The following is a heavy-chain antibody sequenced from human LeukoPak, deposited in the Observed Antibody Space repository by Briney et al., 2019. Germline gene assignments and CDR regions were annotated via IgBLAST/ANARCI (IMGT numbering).Heavy chain of an antibody. CDR1: GASIRSSDYY. D-gene: IGHD1-1*01. J-gene: IGHJ4*02. CDR2: VYYSGST. CDR3: ARHGNWEPFDY. Sequence: SETLSLTCVLSGASIRSSDYYWAWIRQPPGKGLEWIGTVYYSGSTYYNPSLKSRLTISVDTSNNSVSLKVTSLTAADTAVYYFARHGNWEPFDYWGQGSLVTVSS. V-gene: IGHV4-39*01.